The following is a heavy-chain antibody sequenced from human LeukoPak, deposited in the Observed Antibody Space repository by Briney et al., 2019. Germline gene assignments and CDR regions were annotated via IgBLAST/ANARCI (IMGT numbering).Heavy chain of an antibody. CDR2: ISGHNGNT. D-gene: IGHD3-10*02. V-gene: IGHV1-18*01. Sequence: ASVRVSCKASGYTFTSCIVSWVRQVPGQGLEWMGWISGHNGNTDYAQKFKDRVTLTTDTSTSTAYMELRSLTSDDTAVYYCARIWAKSQLVCYFWSQGTLVTVSP. CDR1: GYTFTSCI. CDR3: ARIWAKSQLVCYF. J-gene: IGHJ4*02.